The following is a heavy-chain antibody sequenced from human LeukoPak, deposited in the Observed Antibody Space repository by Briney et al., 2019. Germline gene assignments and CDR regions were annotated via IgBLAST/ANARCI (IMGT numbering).Heavy chain of an antibody. J-gene: IGHJ5*02. CDR3: ARDGGGDWAWFDP. CDR1: GYSISSGYY. Sequence: SETLSLTCTVSGYSISSGYYWGWIRQPPGKGLEWIGSIYHSGSTYYNPSLKSRVTISVDTSENQFSLKLSSVTAADTAVYYCARDGGGDWAWFDPWGQGTLVTVSS. D-gene: IGHD2-21*02. CDR2: IYHSGST. V-gene: IGHV4-38-2*02.